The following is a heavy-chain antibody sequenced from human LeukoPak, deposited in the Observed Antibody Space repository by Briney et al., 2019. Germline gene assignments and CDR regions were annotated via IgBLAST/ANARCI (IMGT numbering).Heavy chain of an antibody. CDR1: GFTFDDYA. CDR3: ARELAVPATGY. D-gene: IGHD2-15*01. V-gene: IGHV3-9*01. Sequence: PGRSLRLSCAASGFTFDDYAMHWVRQAPGKGLEWVSGISWNSGTIAYADSVKGRFTISRDNAKNSLYLQMNSLRAEDTAVYYCARELAVPATGYWGQGTLVTVSS. J-gene: IGHJ4*02. CDR2: ISWNSGTI.